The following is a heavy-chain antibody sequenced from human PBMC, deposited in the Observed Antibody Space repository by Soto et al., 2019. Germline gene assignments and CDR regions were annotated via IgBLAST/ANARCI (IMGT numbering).Heavy chain of an antibody. Sequence: EVQLVESGGGLVQPGGSLRLSCAASGFTFSSNWMHWVRRVPGRGLVWVSRINTDGSRTSYVDSVRGRFTVSRDNAKNTLYLQMNSLRAEDTAVYYCARDGEGFWGQGTLVSVSS. CDR3: ARDGEGF. CDR2: INTDGSRT. V-gene: IGHV3-74*01. CDR1: GFTFSSNW. D-gene: IGHD2-21*01. J-gene: IGHJ4*02.